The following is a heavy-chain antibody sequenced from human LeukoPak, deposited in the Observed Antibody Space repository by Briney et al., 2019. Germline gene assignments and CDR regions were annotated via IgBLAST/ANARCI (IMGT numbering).Heavy chain of an antibody. Sequence: GGSLRLSCAASAFTFSRYWTTWVRQAPGKGLEWVANINQDGSEKYYVGSVKGRFTISRDNAKNSLFLQMNSLRAEDTAVYYCARASIAVSGGFDYWGQGTLITVSS. J-gene: IGHJ4*02. V-gene: IGHV3-7*01. CDR3: ARASIAVSGGFDY. CDR2: INQDGSEK. CDR1: AFTFSRYW. D-gene: IGHD6-19*01.